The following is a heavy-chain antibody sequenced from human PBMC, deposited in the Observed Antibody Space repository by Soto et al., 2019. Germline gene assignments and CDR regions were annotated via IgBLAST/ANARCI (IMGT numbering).Heavy chain of an antibody. J-gene: IGHJ3*02. CDR2: ISYDGSNK. Sequence: QVQLVESGGGVVQPGRSLRLSCAASGFTFSSYGMHWVRQAPGKGLEWVAVISYDGSNKYYADSVKGRFTISRDNSKNSLYMKMNRLRAEDTAVYYCAKDESDDYGDYEWDHDAFDIWGQGTMVTVSS. V-gene: IGHV3-30*18. D-gene: IGHD4-17*01. CDR1: GFTFSSYG. CDR3: AKDESDDYGDYEWDHDAFDI.